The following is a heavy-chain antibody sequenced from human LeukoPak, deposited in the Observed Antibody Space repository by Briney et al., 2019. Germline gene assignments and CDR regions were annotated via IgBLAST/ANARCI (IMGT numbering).Heavy chain of an antibody. CDR3: AKARAIVVVIPYLDY. Sequence: GGSLRLSCAASGFTFSSYAMSWVRQAPGKGLEWVSAISGSGSSTYYADSVKGRFTISRDNSKNTLYLQMNSLRAEDTAVYYCAKARAIVVVIPYLDYWGQGTLVTVSS. J-gene: IGHJ4*02. D-gene: IGHD3-22*01. V-gene: IGHV3-23*01. CDR1: GFTFSSYA. CDR2: ISGSGSST.